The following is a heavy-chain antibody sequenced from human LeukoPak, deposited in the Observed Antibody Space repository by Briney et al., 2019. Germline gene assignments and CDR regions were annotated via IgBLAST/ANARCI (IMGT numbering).Heavy chain of an antibody. D-gene: IGHD5/OR15-5a*01. CDR3: AKDWKPDGLYDLDY. Sequence: GGSLRLSCAASGFTFSPYAMNWLRQAPGKGLEWVSVITGNGATIKYADSVKGRFTISRDNSKNTVYLQMNSLRAEDTAIYYCAKDWKPDGLYDLDYWGQGTLVTVS. V-gene: IGHV3-23*01. J-gene: IGHJ4*02. CDR1: GFTFSPYA. CDR2: ITGNGATI.